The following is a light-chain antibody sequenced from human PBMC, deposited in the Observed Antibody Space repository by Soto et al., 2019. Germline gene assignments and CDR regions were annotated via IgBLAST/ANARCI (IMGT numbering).Light chain of an antibody. V-gene: IGKV1-5*03. CDR3: QQYNSWT. CDR2: KAS. CDR1: QSISSW. Sequence: DIQMTQSPSTLSASEGDRVTITCRASQSISSWLAWYQQKPGEAPKLLIYKASSLESGVPSRFSGSGSGTEFTLTISSLQPDDFATYYCQQYNSWTFGQGTKVDIK. J-gene: IGKJ1*01.